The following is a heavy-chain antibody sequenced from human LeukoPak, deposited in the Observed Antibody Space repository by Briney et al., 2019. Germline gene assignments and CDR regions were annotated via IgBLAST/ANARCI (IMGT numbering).Heavy chain of an antibody. CDR1: GYTFTSYG. V-gene: IGHV1-18*01. J-gene: IGHJ6*03. CDR2: ISAYNGNT. Sequence: ASVKVPCKASGYTFTSYGISWVRQAPGQGLEWMGWISAYNGNTNYAQKLQGRVTMTTDTSTSTAYMELRSLRSDDTAVYYCASAPFDAWSGYFPYYMDVWGKGTTVTVSS. D-gene: IGHD3-3*01. CDR3: ASAPFDAWSGYFPYYMDV.